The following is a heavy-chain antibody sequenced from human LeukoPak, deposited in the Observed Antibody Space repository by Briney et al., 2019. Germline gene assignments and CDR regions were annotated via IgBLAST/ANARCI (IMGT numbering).Heavy chain of an antibody. CDR1: GYTFIDYY. D-gene: IGHD2-21*02. V-gene: IGHV1-2*02. CDR3: ARDPSPSWIVVVTDYGMDV. Sequence: ASVKVSCKAYGYTFIDYYIHWVRQAPGQGLEWMGGINPNSGGTNYAQKFQGRVTMTRDTSISTAYMELSRLRSDDTAVYYCARDPSPSWIVVVTDYGMDVWGQGTTVTVSS. J-gene: IGHJ6*02. CDR2: INPNSGGT.